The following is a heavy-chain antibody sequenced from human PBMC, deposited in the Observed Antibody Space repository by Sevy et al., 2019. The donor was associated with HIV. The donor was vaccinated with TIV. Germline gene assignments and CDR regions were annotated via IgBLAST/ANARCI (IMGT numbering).Heavy chain of an antibody. D-gene: IGHD2-2*01. Sequence: GEPLKISCAASGFTFSSYAMHWVRQAPGKGLEWVAVISYDGSNKYYADSVKGRFTICRDNSKNTLYLQMNSLRAEDTAVYYCARDPGDCSSTSCYYYYGMDVWGQGTTVTVSS. CDR3: ARDPGDCSSTSCYYYYGMDV. V-gene: IGHV3-30*04. CDR1: GFTFSSYA. CDR2: ISYDGSNK. J-gene: IGHJ6*02.